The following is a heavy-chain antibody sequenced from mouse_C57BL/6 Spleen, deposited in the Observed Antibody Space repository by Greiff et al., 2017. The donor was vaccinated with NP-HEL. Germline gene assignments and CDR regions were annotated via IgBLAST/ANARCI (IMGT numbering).Heavy chain of an antibody. CDR2: INYDGSST. D-gene: IGHD2-1*01. Sequence: EVKLVESEGGLVQPGSSMKLSCTASGFTFSDYYMAWVRQVPEKGLEWVANINYDGSSTYYLDSLKSRFIISRNNAKNILYLKMGRLKTEDTATYYCARVSYGNYDDMDYWGQGTSVTVSS. J-gene: IGHJ4*01. CDR3: ARVSYGNYDDMDY. CDR1: GFTFSDYY. V-gene: IGHV5-16*01.